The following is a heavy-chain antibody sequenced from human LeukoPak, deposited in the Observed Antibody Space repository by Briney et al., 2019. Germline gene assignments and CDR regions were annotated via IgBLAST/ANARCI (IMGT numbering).Heavy chain of an antibody. CDR3: ARGPLHRVSYYGSGSYPYYYYGMDV. CDR1: GGSFSGYY. J-gene: IGHJ6*02. D-gene: IGHD3-10*01. CDR2: INHSGST. Sequence: PSETLSLTCAVYGGSFSGYYWSWIRQPPGKGLEWIGEINHSGSTNYNPSLKSRVTISVDTSKNQFSLRLSSVTAADTAVYYCARGPLHRVSYYGSGSYPYYYYGMDVWGQGTTVTVSS. V-gene: IGHV4-34*01.